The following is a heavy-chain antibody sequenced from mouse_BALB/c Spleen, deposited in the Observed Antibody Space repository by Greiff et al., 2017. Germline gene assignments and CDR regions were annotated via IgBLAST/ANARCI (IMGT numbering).Heavy chain of an antibody. CDR2: IYPGDGDT. V-gene: IGHV1-80*01. CDR1: GYAFSSYW. Sequence: QGQLKQSGAELVRPGSSVKISCKASGYAFSSYWMNWVKQRPGQGLEWIGQIYPGDGDTNYNGKFKGKATLTADKSSSTAYMQLSSLTSEDSAVYFCARKFITNYAMDYWGQGTSVTVSS. J-gene: IGHJ4*01. CDR3: ARKFITNYAMDY. D-gene: IGHD1-1*01.